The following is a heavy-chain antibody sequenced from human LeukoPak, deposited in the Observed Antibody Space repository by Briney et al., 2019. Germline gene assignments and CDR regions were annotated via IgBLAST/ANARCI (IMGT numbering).Heavy chain of an antibody. Sequence: PSETLSLTCSVSGGSINSNSHHWDWIRQAPGKGLEWIGNIYYSGTTSYNPSLKSRVTIFVDTSKNQFSLRLSPVTAADTAVYYCARRGDILTDYAFDYWGQGTLVTVSS. V-gene: IGHV4-39*01. CDR3: ARRGDILTDYAFDY. CDR1: GGSINSNSHH. CDR2: IYYSGTT. J-gene: IGHJ4*02. D-gene: IGHD3-9*01.